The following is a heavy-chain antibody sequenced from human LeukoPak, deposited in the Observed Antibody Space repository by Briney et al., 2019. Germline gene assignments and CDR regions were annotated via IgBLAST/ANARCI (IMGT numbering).Heavy chain of an antibody. CDR3: GRNRGYDALDY. Sequence: GGSLRLSCVASGFALSTYWMDWVRQAPGKGPVRISHISGDGSRTSYADSVKGRFTIFRDNAKNTLYLQMNSLRAEDTAVYYCGRNRGYDALDYWGQGTLVTVSS. D-gene: IGHD5-12*01. CDR1: GFALSTYW. CDR2: ISGDGSRT. J-gene: IGHJ4*02. V-gene: IGHV3-74*01.